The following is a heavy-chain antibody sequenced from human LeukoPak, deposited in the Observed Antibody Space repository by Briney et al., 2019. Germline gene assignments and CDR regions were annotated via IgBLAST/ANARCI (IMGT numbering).Heavy chain of an antibody. V-gene: IGHV4-4*07. Sequence: SETLSLTCTVSGGSISSYYLSWIRQPAGKGLEWIGRIYTSGSTNYNPSLKSRVTMSVDTSKNKFSLTLSSVTAADTAVYYCARVSFSDWFDPWGQGTLVTVSS. J-gene: IGHJ5*02. CDR1: GGSISSYY. CDR3: ARVSFSDWFDP. CDR2: IYTSGST. D-gene: IGHD3-10*01.